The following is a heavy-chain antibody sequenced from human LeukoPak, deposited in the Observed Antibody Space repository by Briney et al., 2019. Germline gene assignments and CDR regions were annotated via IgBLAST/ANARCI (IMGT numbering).Heavy chain of an antibody. V-gene: IGHV4-30-4*08. D-gene: IGHD4-17*01. J-gene: IGHJ3*02. Sequence: SQTLSLTCTVSGGSISSGDYYWSWIRQPPGKGLEWIGYIYYSGSTYYNPSLKSRVTISVDTSKNQFSLKLSSVTAADTAVYYCAITTVTLPLRAFDIWGQGTMVTVSS. CDR3: AITTVTLPLRAFDI. CDR1: GGSISSGDYY. CDR2: IYYSGST.